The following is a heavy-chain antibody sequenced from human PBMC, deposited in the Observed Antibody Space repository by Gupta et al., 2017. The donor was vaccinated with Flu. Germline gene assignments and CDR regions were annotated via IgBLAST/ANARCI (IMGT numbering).Heavy chain of an antibody. V-gene: IGHV3-23*01. D-gene: IGHD2-2*01. CDR2: ISGSGGST. J-gene: IGHJ2*01. CDR3: AKDSLYCSSTSCSVYWYFDL. CDR1: GFTFSSYA. Sequence: EVQLLESGGGLVQPGGSLRLSCAASGFTFSSYAMSWVRQAPGKGLEWVSAISGSGGSTYYADSVKGRFTISRDNSKNTLYLQMNSLRAEDTAVYYCAKDSLYCSSTSCSVYWYFDLWGRGTLVTVSS.